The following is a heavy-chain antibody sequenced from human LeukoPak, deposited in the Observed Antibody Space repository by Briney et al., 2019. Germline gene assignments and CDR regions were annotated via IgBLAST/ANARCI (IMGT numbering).Heavy chain of an antibody. CDR3: ARAYDYVWGSYRYCSFEY. J-gene: IGHJ4*02. D-gene: IGHD3-16*02. CDR1: GYTFTSYG. CDR2: ISAYNGNT. Sequence: GASVKVSCKASGYTFTSYGISWVRQAPGQGLEWMGWISAYNGNTNYAQKLQGRVTMTTDTSTSTAYMELRSLRSDDTAVYYCARAYDYVWGSYRYCSFEYWGQGTLVTVSS. V-gene: IGHV1-18*01.